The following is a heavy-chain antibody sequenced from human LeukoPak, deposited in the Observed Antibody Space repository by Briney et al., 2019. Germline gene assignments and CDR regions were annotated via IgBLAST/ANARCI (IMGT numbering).Heavy chain of an antibody. V-gene: IGHV3-23*01. D-gene: IGHD3-22*01. J-gene: IGHJ3*02. CDR1: GFTFSSYE. CDR3: AKDYYESFDI. CDR2: ISGSGGST. Sequence: GGSLRLSCAASGFTFSSYEMNWVRQAPGKGLEWVSAISGSGGSTYYADSVKGRFTISRDNSKNTLYLQMNSLRAEDTAVYYCAKDYYESFDIWGQGTMVTVSS.